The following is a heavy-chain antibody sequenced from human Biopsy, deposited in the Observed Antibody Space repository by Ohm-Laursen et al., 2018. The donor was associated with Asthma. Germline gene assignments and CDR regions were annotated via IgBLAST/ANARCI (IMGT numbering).Heavy chain of an antibody. Sequence: TLSLTCTVSGGSMTPTSHYWDWIRQAPVKGLEWIGYISYGGKTSYNPSLKNRVTISRDTSKNQFSLRLTSVTAADTAVYFCARRITIFGVVQKDHGMDAWGQGTTVIVSS. CDR1: GGSMTPTSHY. J-gene: IGHJ6*02. V-gene: IGHV4-39*01. CDR3: ARRITIFGVVQKDHGMDA. D-gene: IGHD3-3*01. CDR2: ISYGGKT.